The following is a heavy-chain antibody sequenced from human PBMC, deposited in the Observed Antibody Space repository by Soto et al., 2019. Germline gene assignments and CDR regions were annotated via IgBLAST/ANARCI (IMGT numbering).Heavy chain of an antibody. J-gene: IGHJ3*02. CDR2: INPDGSLQ. CDR3: AESGYVHAWGI. D-gene: IGHD5-18*01. V-gene: IGHV3-7*05. CDR1: GFTFSSCW. Sequence: GGSLRLSCAASGFTFSSCWMSWVRQAPGKGPEWVANINPDGSLQYYVDSLKGRFTISRENAKNSVSLQMNSLRAEDTAVYYCAESGYVHAWGIWGQGTMVTVSS.